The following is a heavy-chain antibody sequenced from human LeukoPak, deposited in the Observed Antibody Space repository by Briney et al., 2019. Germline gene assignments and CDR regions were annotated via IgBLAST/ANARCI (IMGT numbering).Heavy chain of an antibody. J-gene: IGHJ4*02. V-gene: IGHV3-23*01. CDR1: GFTFSSYA. D-gene: IGHD3-22*01. CDR3: AKDWVYSGYFIGLFDY. CDR2: ISGSGGST. Sequence: GGSLRLSCATSGFTFSSYAMSWVRQAPGKGLEWVSAISGSGGSTYYADSVKGRFTISRDNSKNTLYLQMNSLRAEDTAVYYCAKDWVYSGYFIGLFDYWGQGTLVTVSS.